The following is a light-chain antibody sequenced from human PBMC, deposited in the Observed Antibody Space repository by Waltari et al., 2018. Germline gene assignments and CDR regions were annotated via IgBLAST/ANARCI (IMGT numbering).Light chain of an antibody. Sequence: QSALTQPASMSGSPGQSITLSCSGTSSDVVAYDYVAWSQQDPANAPKHIIYEVRHRPTGASHRFSGSKTGSSTSLTISGVQAEDEATYHCSSCRGRSTLVAFGGGPNLTVL. J-gene: IGLJ2*01. CDR3: SSCRGRSTLVA. V-gene: IGLV2-14*01. CDR1: SSDVVAYDY. CDR2: EVR.